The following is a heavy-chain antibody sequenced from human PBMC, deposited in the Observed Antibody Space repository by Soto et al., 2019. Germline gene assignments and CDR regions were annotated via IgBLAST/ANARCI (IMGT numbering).Heavy chain of an antibody. CDR2: IIPIFGTA. CDR3: ASPPPHHSYSGMDC. Sequence: QVQLVQSGAEVKKPGSSVKVSCKASGGTFSSYAISWVRQAPGQGLEWMGGIIPIFGTANYAQQFQGRVTITPDDSTSTAYMELSSLRSEDKAVYYCASPPPHHSYSGMDCWGQGTTVTVSS. CDR1: GGTFSSYA. V-gene: IGHV1-69*05. J-gene: IGHJ6*02.